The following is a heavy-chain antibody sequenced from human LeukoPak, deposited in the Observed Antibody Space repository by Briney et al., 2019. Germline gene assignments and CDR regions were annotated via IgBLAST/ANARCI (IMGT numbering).Heavy chain of an antibody. CDR3: AKDYSYGYHFDY. V-gene: IGHV3-30*18. Sequence: GGSLRLSCAASGITFSSYAMHWVRQAPGKGPEWVAVVSSDGSNKYADSVKGRFTISRENSKNTLYLQMNSLRAEDTAVYYCAKDYSYGYHFDYWGRGTLVTVSS. CDR1: GITFSSYA. D-gene: IGHD5-18*01. CDR2: VSSDGSNK. J-gene: IGHJ4*02.